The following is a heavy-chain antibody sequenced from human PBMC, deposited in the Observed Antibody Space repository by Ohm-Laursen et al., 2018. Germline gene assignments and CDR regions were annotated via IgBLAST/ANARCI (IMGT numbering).Heavy chain of an antibody. CDR2: ISYNGNNK. CDR1: GFTFSDYG. CDR3: AKVPDAAEYFQR. V-gene: IGHV3-30*18. J-gene: IGHJ1*01. D-gene: IGHD1-14*01. Sequence: SLRLSCSASGFTFSDYGMHWVRQAPGKGLEWVAVISYNGNNKYYADSVKGRFTISRDNSKNTLYLQVDSLRAEDTALYYCAKVPDAAEYFQRWGQGTPVTVSS.